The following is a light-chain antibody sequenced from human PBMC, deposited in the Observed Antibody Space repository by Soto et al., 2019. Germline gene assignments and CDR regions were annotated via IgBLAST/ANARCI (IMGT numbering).Light chain of an antibody. CDR3: QQRRSWPPTIT. V-gene: IGKV3D-20*02. J-gene: IGKJ5*01. CDR2: GAS. Sequence: EIVLTQSPGTLSLSPGERATLSCRASQSVSSSYLAWYQHKPGQAPRLLTYGASTRATDIPPRFSGSGSGTDFTLTISSLEPEDFAVYYCQQRRSWPPTITFGQGTRLEI. CDR1: QSVSSSY.